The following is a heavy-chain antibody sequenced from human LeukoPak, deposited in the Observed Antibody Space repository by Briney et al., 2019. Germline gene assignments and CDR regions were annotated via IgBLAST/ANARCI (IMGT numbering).Heavy chain of an antibody. Sequence: ASVKVSCKTSGYTFTGYYMHWVRQAPGQGLEWMGWINPNSGGTNYAQRFQGRVTMTRDTSMSTAYMELSRLRSDDSAVYYCARDNPPQYNSGWFAYWGQGTLVSVSS. J-gene: IGHJ4*02. D-gene: IGHD6-19*01. CDR1: GYTFTGYY. CDR2: INPNSGGT. CDR3: ARDNPPQYNSGWFAY. V-gene: IGHV1-2*02.